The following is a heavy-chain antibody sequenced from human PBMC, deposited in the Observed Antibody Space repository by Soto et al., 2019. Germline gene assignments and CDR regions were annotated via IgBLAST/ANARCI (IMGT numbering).Heavy chain of an antibody. CDR1: GCHFSSYS. CDR3: ARDRGYPVNYAFDI. D-gene: IGHD6-25*01. V-gene: IGHV3-21*01. CDR2: ISSSSSYI. Sequence: AVGPLRVSWGASGCHFSSYSMHWVRPAPGKGLEWVSSISSSSSYIYYADSVKGRFTTSRDDAKNSLYLQMNSLRAEDTAVYYCARDRGYPVNYAFDIWGQGTMVTVSS. J-gene: IGHJ3*02.